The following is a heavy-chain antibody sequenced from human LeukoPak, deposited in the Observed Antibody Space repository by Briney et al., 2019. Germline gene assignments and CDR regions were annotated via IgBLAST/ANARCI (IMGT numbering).Heavy chain of an antibody. V-gene: IGHV4-61*01. CDR2: IYYSGST. CDR3: AGAGRNSSSWYYFDY. Sequence: PSETLSLTCTVSGGSISSSSYYWSWIRQPPGKGLEWMGYIYYSGSTNYNPSLKSRVTISVDTSKNQFSLKLSSVTAADTAVYYCAGAGRNSSSWYYFDYWGQGTLVTVSS. CDR1: GGSISSSSYY. D-gene: IGHD6-13*01. J-gene: IGHJ4*02.